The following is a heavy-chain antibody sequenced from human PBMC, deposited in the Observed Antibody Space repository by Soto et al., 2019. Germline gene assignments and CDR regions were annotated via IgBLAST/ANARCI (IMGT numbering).Heavy chain of an antibody. J-gene: IGHJ4*02. CDR3: ARGWIAAAGGLGEY. V-gene: IGHV4-34*01. CDR2: INHSGST. D-gene: IGHD6-13*01. CDR1: GGSFSGYY. Sequence: PSETLSLTCAVYGGSFSGYYWTWIRQPPGTGLEWIGEINHSGSTNYNPSLKSRATISVDTSKNQFSLKLSSVTAADTAVYYCARGWIAAAGGLGEYWGQGTLVTVSS.